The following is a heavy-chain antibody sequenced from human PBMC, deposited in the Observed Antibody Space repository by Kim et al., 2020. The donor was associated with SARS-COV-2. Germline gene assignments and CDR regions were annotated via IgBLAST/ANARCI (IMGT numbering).Heavy chain of an antibody. D-gene: IGHD4-17*01. Sequence: ASVKVSCKVSGYTLTELSMHWVRQAPGKGLEWMGGFDPEDVETIYAQKFQGRVTMTEDTSTDTAYMELSSLRSEDTAVYYCATELYGDYGPDVWGQGTTVTVSS. CDR2: FDPEDVET. CDR3: ATELYGDYGPDV. J-gene: IGHJ6*02. V-gene: IGHV1-24*01. CDR1: GYTLTELS.